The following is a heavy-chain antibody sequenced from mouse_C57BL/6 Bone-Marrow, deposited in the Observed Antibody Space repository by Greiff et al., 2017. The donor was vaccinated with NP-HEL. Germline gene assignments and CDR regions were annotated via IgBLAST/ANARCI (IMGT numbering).Heavy chain of an antibody. D-gene: IGHD1-1*01. CDR1: GYTFTDYY. CDR3: ARCLSTTVVDAMDY. V-gene: IGHV1-19*01. Sequence: EVQLQQSGPVLVKPGASVKMSCKASGYTFTDYYMNWVKQSHGKSLEWIGVINPYNGGTSYNQKFKGKATLTVDKSSSTAYMELNSLTSEDSAVYYCARCLSTTVVDAMDYWGQGTSVTVSS. CDR2: INPYNGGT. J-gene: IGHJ4*01.